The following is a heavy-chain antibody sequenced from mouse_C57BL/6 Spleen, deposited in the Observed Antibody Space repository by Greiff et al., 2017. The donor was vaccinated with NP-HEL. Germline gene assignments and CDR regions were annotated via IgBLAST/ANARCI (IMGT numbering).Heavy chain of an antibody. CDR1: GYTFPSYW. CDR3: ARDYYGPLGY. CDR2: ITPSDSET. V-gene: IGHV1-52*01. J-gene: IGHJ2*01. D-gene: IGHD1-2*01. Sequence: QVQLQQPGAELVRPGSSVKLSCKASGYTFPSYWMHWVKQRPIQGLEWIGNITPSDSETHYNQKFKDKATLTVDKSSSTAYMQLSSLTSVDSAVYYCARDYYGPLGYWGQGTTLTVSS.